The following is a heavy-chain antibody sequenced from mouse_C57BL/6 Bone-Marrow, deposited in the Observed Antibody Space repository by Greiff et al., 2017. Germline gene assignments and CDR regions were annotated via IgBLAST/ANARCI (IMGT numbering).Heavy chain of an antibody. CDR1: GYTFTSYW. J-gene: IGHJ3*01. V-gene: IGHV1-72*01. D-gene: IGHD1-1*01. Sequence: QVQLQQPGAELVKPGASVKLSCKASGYTFTSYWMHWVKQRPGRGLEWIGRIDPNSGGTKYNEKFKSKATLTVDKPSSTAYIQLSSLTSEDSAVYYCARSNGSSLAWFAYWGQGTLVTVSA. CDR3: ARSNGSSLAWFAY. CDR2: IDPNSGGT.